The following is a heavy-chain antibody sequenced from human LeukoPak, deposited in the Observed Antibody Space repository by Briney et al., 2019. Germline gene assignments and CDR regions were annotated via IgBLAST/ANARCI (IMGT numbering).Heavy chain of an antibody. CDR3: ASTRRAAVAGRFDS. J-gene: IGHJ4*02. V-gene: IGHV4-4*09. D-gene: IGHD6-19*01. Sequence: PSETLSLTCNVSGASMSSNYWSWIRQPPGKGLEWIAYIYHSGNTNHSPSLESRVTMSVDESKNQFSLRVHFVSAADTAVYYCASTRRAAVAGRFDSWGQGTLVSVSS. CDR2: IYHSGNT. CDR1: GASMSSNY.